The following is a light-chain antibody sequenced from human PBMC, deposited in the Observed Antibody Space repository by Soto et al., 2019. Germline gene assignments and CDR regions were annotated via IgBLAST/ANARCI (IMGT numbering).Light chain of an antibody. CDR1: QAIGAY. Sequence: DIQVTQSPSSLSASLGDRVTITCRANQAIGAYLAWFQQQPGKVPKLLIYAASALQSGAPSRFSGSGSGTDFTLTISSLQAEDIATYYCQKYSSAPLSVGGGTKVEI. CDR2: AAS. V-gene: IGKV1-27*01. CDR3: QKYSSAPLS. J-gene: IGKJ4*01.